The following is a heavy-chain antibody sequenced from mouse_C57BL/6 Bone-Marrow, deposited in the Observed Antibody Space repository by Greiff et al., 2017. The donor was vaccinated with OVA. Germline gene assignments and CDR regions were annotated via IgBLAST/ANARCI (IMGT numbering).Heavy chain of an antibody. Sequence: QVQLKESGAELVMPGASVKLSCKASGYTFTSYWMHWVKQRPGQGLEWIGEIDPSDSYTNYNQKFKGKSTLTVDKSSSTAYMQLSSLTSEDSAVYYCAVLLDYWGQGTTLTVSS. V-gene: IGHV1-69*01. CDR2: IDPSDSYT. J-gene: IGHJ2*01. CDR1: GYTFTSYW. CDR3: AVLLDY.